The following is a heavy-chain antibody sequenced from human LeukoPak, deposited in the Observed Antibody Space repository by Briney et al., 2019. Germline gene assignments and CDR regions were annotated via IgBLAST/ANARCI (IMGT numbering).Heavy chain of an antibody. CDR3: ARDRRDCSSPNCYSRAGYDAFDI. CDR1: GGSISTYY. J-gene: IGHJ3*02. CDR2: IYTSGST. V-gene: IGHV4-4*07. D-gene: IGHD2-2*02. Sequence: SETLSLTCTLSGGSISTYYWNWIRQPAGKGLEWIGRIYTSGSTNYTPSLKSRVTMSVDTSKNQFSLKLSSVTAADTAVYYCARDRRDCSSPNCYSRAGYDAFDIWGQGTMVTVSS.